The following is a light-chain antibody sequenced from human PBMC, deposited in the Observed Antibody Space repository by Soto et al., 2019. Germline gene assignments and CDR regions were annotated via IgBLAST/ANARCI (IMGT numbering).Light chain of an antibody. CDR3: QQYTGPPTT. V-gene: IGKV3-11*01. CDR2: DAT. J-gene: IGKJ5*01. CDR1: QTVITY. Sequence: EFVLTQSPATLSWSPGERATLSCRASQTVITYLAWYQQKPGQAPRLVIFDATKRVTGIPARFSGSGSGTDFTLTITRLEPEDSAVYFCQQYTGPPTTFGQGTRLEIK.